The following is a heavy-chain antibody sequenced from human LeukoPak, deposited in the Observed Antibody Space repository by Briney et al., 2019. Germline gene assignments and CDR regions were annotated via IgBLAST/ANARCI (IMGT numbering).Heavy chain of an antibody. CDR2: ISSSSSYI. D-gene: IGHD6-13*01. V-gene: IGHV3-21*01. CDR1: GFTFSSYS. CDR3: ASSIAAAGTTWFDP. Sequence: GGSLRLSCAASGFTFSSYSMNWVRQAPGKGLEWVSSISSSSSYIYYADSVKGRFTISRDNAKNSLYLQMNSLGAEDTAVYYCASSIAAAGTTWFDPWGQGTLVTVSS. J-gene: IGHJ5*02.